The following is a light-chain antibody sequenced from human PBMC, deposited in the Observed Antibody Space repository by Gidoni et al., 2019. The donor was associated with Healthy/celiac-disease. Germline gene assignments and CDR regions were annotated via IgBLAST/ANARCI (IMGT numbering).Light chain of an antibody. CDR1: QSISSY. CDR2: AAS. CDR3: QQSYSTPLT. V-gene: IGKV1-39*01. J-gene: IGKJ4*01. Sequence: DIQMTQSPSSLSASVGDRVSITCRASQSISSYLNWYQQKPGKAPKLLMYAASSLQSGVPSRFSGSGSGTVFTLTISSLQPEVFATYYFQQSYSTPLTFGGGTKVEIK.